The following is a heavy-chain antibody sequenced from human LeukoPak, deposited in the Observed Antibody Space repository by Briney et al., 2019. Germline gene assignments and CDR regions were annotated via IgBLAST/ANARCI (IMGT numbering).Heavy chain of an antibody. V-gene: IGHV3-30*04. CDR3: ARGGEFQLLYGSDY. D-gene: IGHD2-2*02. J-gene: IGHJ4*02. CDR1: GFTFSSYA. CDR2: ISYDGRNN. Sequence: GASLRLSCAASGFTFSSYAMSWVRQAPGKGLEWVAFISYDGRNNYYADSVKGRFTISRDNSKNTLYLQMSSLKPEDTAVYYCARGGEFQLLYGSDYWGQGTLVSVSS.